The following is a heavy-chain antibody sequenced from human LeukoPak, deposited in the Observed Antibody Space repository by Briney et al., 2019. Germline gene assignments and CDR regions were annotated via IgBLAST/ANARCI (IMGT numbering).Heavy chain of an antibody. Sequence: NPSETLSLTCTVSGGSISSYYWSWIRQPPGKGLEWIGYIYYSGSTNYNPSLKSRVTISVDTSKNQFSLKLSSVTAADTAVYYCAALRITGTSEHYYYYGMDVWGQGTTVTVSS. J-gene: IGHJ6*02. CDR1: GGSISSYY. D-gene: IGHD1-20*01. CDR3: AALRITGTSEHYYYYGMDV. V-gene: IGHV4-59*01. CDR2: IYYSGST.